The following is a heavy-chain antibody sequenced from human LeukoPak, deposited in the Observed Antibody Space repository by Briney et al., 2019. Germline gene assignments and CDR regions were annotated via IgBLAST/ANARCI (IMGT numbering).Heavy chain of an antibody. V-gene: IGHV3-30*02. CDR2: IRYDGSNK. Sequence: GGSLRLSCAASGFTFSSYGMHWVRQAPGKGLEWVAFIRYDGSNKYYADSVKGRFTISRDNSKNTLYLQMNSLRAEDTAVYYCAKDAQYYDFWSGYSPADYYYYMDVWGKGTTVAVSS. CDR3: AKDAQYYDFWSGYSPADYYYYMDV. D-gene: IGHD3-3*01. CDR1: GFTFSSYG. J-gene: IGHJ6*03.